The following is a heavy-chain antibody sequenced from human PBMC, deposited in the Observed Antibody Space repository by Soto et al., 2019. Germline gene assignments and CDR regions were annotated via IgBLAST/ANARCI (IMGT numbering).Heavy chain of an antibody. D-gene: IGHD2-2*02. Sequence: GGSLRLSCAASGFTFSNAWMSWVRQAPGKGLEWVSSISSSSNHVYYADSVKGRFTTSRDNAKNSLYLQMNSLRAEDTAVYYCARDLPLYTGVFDMWGQGTMVTVSS. CDR1: GFTFSNAW. J-gene: IGHJ3*02. V-gene: IGHV3-21*01. CDR3: ARDLPLYTGVFDM. CDR2: ISSSSNHV.